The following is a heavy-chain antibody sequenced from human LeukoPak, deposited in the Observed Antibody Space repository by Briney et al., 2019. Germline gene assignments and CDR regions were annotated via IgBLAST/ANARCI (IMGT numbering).Heavy chain of an antibody. V-gene: IGHV3-23*01. CDR1: GFIFSNYA. Sequence: GGSLRLSCAASGFIFSNYAITWIRQAPGKGLEWVSEISGSGKSTYYGDSVKGQFTISRDNSKNTLYLQMNSLRAGDTAIYYCAREHWDFDYWGQGTLVTVSS. CDR3: AREHWDFDY. D-gene: IGHD7-27*01. J-gene: IGHJ4*02. CDR2: ISGSGKST.